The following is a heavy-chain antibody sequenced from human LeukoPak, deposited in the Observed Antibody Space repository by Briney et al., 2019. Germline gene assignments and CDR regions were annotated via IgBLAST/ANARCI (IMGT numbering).Heavy chain of an antibody. CDR3: ARVPIVALTGDWFDP. CDR1: GFTFSIYS. CDR2: INHSGST. V-gene: IGHV4-34*01. D-gene: IGHD2-15*01. Sequence: GSLRLSCTASGFTFSIYSMSWVRQPPGKGLEWIGEINHSGSTNYNPSLKSRVTISVDTSKNQFSLKLSSVTAADTAVYYCARVPIVALTGDWFDPWGQGTLVTVSS. J-gene: IGHJ5*02.